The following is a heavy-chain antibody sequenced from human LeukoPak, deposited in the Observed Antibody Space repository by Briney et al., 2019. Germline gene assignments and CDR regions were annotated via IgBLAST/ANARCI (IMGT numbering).Heavy chain of an antibody. V-gene: IGHV4-38-2*02. J-gene: IGHJ6*03. CDR3: ARGKSYYYYYYMDV. CDR1: GYSISSGYY. Sequence: SETLSLTCTVSGYSISSGYYWGWIRQPPGKGLEWIGSIYHSGSTNYNPSLKSRVTISVDKSKNQFSLKLSSVTAADTAVYYCARGKSYYYYYYMDVWGKGTTVTVSS. CDR2: IYHSGST.